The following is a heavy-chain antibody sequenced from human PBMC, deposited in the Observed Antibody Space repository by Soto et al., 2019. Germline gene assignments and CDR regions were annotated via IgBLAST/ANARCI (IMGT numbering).Heavy chain of an antibody. J-gene: IGHJ4*02. V-gene: IGHV4-30-4*01. D-gene: IGHD2-21*02. Sequence: NPSETLSLTCTVSGGSISSGDYYWSWIRQPPGKGLEWIGYIYYSGSTYYNPSLKSRVTISVDTSKNQFSLKLSSVTAADTAVYYCARVGTCGGDCNYFDYWGQGTLVTVSS. CDR1: GGSISSGDYY. CDR2: IYYSGST. CDR3: ARVGTCGGDCNYFDY.